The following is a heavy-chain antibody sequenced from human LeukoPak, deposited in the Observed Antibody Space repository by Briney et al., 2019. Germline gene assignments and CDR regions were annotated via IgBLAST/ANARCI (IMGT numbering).Heavy chain of an antibody. D-gene: IGHD6-19*01. CDR3: ARDRYSSGWYDGFDY. J-gene: IGHJ4*02. CDR1: GGSINSGSQF. Sequence: SQTLSLTCTVSGGSINSGSQFWSWIRQPAGKGLEWIGRIYSSGSTNYNPSLKSRVTISVDTSKNQFSLKLSSVTAADTAVYYCARDRYSSGWYDGFDYWGQGTLVTVSS. V-gene: IGHV4-61*02. CDR2: IYSSGST.